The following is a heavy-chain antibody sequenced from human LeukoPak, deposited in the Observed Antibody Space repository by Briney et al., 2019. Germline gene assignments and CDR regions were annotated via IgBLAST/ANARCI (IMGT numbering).Heavy chain of an antibody. CDR1: GFTFSNAW. D-gene: IGHD6-13*01. CDR2: IKSKTDGGTR. V-gene: IGHV3-15*07. J-gene: IGHJ3*02. Sequence: GGSLRLSCAASGFTFSNAWMDWVRHAPGKGLEWVGRIKSKTDGGTRDYAAPVKGRFAISRDDSKNTLYLQMNSLKTEDTAVYFCTTDSSSWYNAFDIWGQGTMVTVSS. CDR3: TTDSSSWYNAFDI.